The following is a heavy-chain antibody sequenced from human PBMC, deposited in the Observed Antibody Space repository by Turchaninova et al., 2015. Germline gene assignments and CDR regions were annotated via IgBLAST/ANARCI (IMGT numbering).Heavy chain of an antibody. CDR2: IYYSGTT. D-gene: IGHD3-3*01. Sequence: QLQLQESGPGLVKPSATLSPPRTVSGGSITSSSYYWGWTRRPPGKGLEWIGTIYYSGTTYYNPSLKSRVTISVDTSKNQFSLKLSSVTAADTAVYYCARHLHDFPWGSWGQGNLVTVSS. CDR3: ARHLHDFPWGS. J-gene: IGHJ5*02. CDR1: GGSITSSSYY. V-gene: IGHV4-39*01.